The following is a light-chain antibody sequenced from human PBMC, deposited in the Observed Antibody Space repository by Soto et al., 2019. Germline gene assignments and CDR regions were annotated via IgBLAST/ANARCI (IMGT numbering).Light chain of an antibody. Sequence: QSALTQPASVSASPGQSITISCTGTSSDVGAYNYVSWYQQPPGKAPTLIIYDVAVRPSGVSSRVSGSKSANTASLTISGLQAEDEGDYYCTSFTTSTIVAFGGGTKLTVL. CDR1: SSDVGAYNY. J-gene: IGLJ2*01. V-gene: IGLV2-14*01. CDR2: DVA. CDR3: TSFTTSTIVA.